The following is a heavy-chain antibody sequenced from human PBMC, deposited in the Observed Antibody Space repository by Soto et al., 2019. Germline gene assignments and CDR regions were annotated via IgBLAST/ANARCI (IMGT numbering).Heavy chain of an antibody. V-gene: IGHV3-48*02. CDR3: VRDRDIYRDMVHADL. Sequence: GGSLRLSCEASGFTISGCSMNWVRQAPGKGLEWLAYITIRTGNTVYADSVRGRFTISADNAENSVFLQMNSLRDEDTAVYFCVRDRDIYRDMVHADLWGQGTLVNVSS. CDR1: GFTISGCS. CDR2: ITIRTGNT. D-gene: IGHD5-18*01. J-gene: IGHJ4*01.